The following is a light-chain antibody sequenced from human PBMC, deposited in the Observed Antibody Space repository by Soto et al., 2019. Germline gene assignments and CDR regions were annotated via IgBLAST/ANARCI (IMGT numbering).Light chain of an antibody. CDR3: QQYDSSPRT. V-gene: IGKV3-20*01. J-gene: IGKJ2*01. CDR2: GAS. CDR1: QSVSSSF. Sequence: EIVLTQSPGTLSLSPGERATLSCSASQSVSSSFLAWYQQKPGQAPRLLIYGASSRATCIPDRFSGSGSGTDFTLTISRLEPEDFAVYYCQQYDSSPRTFGQGTKLEIK.